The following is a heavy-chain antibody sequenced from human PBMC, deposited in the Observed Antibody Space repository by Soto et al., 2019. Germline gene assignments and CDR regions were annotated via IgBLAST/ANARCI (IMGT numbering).Heavy chain of an antibody. J-gene: IGHJ1*01. V-gene: IGHV3-30-3*01. D-gene: IGHD6-19*01. CDR2: ISYDGSNK. CDR1: GFTFSSYA. CDR3: ARGPTRKQWLVPYFQH. Sequence: QVQLVESGGGVVQPGRSLRLSCAASGFTFSSYAMHWVRQAPGKGLEWVAVISYDGSNKYYADSVEGRFTISRDNSKNTLYLQMNSLRAEDTAVYYCARGPTRKQWLVPYFQHWGQGTLVTVSS.